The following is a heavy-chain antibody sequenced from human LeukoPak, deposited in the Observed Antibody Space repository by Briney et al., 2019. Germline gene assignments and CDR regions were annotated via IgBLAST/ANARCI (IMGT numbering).Heavy chain of an antibody. D-gene: IGHD1-1*01. J-gene: IGHJ3*02. CDR2: INHSGST. V-gene: IGHV4-30-2*01. CDR1: GGSIGSGGYY. Sequence: SQTLSLTCTVSGGSIGSGGYYWSWIRQPPGKGLEWIGEINHSGSTNYNPSLKSRVTISVDTSKNQFSLKLSSVTAADTAVYYCARVTGTTSGDAFDIWGQGTMVTVSS. CDR3: ARVTGTTSGDAFDI.